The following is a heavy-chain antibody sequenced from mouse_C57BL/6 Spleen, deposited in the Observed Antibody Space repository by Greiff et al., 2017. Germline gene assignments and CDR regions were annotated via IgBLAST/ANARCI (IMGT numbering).Heavy chain of an antibody. CDR2: ISSGGSYT. CDR3: ARQNYDGYAMDY. J-gene: IGHJ4*01. Sequence: DVMLVESGGDLVKPGGSLKLSCAASGFTFSSYGMSWVRQTPDKRLEWVATISSGGSYTYYPDSVKGRFTISRDNAKSTLYLQMSSLKSEDTAMYYCARQNYDGYAMDYWGQGTSVTVSS. CDR1: GFTFSSYG. D-gene: IGHD2-4*01. V-gene: IGHV5-6*02.